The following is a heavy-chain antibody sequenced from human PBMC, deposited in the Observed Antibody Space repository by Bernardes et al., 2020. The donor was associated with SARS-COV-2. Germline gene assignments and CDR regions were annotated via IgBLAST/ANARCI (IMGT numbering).Heavy chain of an antibody. V-gene: IGHV1-2*04. Sequence: ASVKVSCKASGYTFTGYYMHWVRQAPGQGLEWMGWINPNSGGTNYAQKFQGWVTMTTDTSISTAYMELSRLRSDDTAVYYCARMADSTSNCNYCFFDPWGQGTLVTVSS. J-gene: IGHJ5*02. CDR1: GYTFTGYY. D-gene: IGHD1-7*01. CDR3: ARMADSTSNCNYCFFDP. CDR2: INPNSGGT.